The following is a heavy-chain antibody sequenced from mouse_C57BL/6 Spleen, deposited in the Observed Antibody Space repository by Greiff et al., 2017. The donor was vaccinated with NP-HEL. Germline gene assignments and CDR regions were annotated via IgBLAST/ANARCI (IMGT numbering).Heavy chain of an antibody. CDR3: ARYPPPLYYGSSTGYFDV. J-gene: IGHJ1*03. D-gene: IGHD1-1*01. CDR1: GFTFTDYY. V-gene: IGHV1-36*01. Sequence: VEPGPSVKISCKASGFTFTDYYMPWVKQSHGKSLEWIGLVYPYNGGTSYNQKFKGKATLTVDTSSSTAYMELNSLTSEDSAVYYCARYPPPLYYGSSTGYFDVWGTGTTVTVAS. CDR2: VYPYNGGT.